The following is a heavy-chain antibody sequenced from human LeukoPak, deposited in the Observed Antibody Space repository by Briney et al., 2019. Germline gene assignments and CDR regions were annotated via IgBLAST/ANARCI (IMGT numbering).Heavy chain of an antibody. CDR1: GFTFSSYS. CDR2: ISSSSSYI. CDR3: ARGVYCSSTSCYRELDY. Sequence: PGGSLRLSCAASGFTFSSYSMNWVRQAPGKGLEWVSSISSSSSYIYYADSVKGRFTISRDNAKNSLYLQMNSLRAEDTAVYYCARGVYCSSTSCYRELDYWGQGTLVTVSS. D-gene: IGHD2-2*01. V-gene: IGHV3-21*01. J-gene: IGHJ4*02.